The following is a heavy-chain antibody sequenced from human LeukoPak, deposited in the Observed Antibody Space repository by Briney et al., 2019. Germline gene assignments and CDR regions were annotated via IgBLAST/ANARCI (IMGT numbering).Heavy chain of an antibody. J-gene: IGHJ6*03. V-gene: IGHV4-38-2*02. CDR1: GYSISSGYY. CDR2: IYHSGST. D-gene: IGHD2-2*02. Sequence: PSGTLSLTCTVSGYSISSGYYWGWIRQPPGKGLEWIGSIYHSGSTYYNPSLKSRVTISVDTTKNQFSLKLSSVTAADTAVYYCARTLSGGDIVVVPAAIHYMDVCGKGTTVTISS. CDR3: ARTLSGGDIVVVPAAIHYMDV.